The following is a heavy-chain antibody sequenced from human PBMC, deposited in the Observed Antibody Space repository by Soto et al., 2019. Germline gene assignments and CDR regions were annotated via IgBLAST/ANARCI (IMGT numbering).Heavy chain of an antibody. CDR1: GGSFSGYY. V-gene: IGHV4-34*01. CDR2: INHSGST. CDR3: ARDAGYQLTGAFDI. Sequence: SETLSLTCAVYGGSFSGYYWSWISQHPGKGLEWIGEINHSGSTNYNPSLKSRVTISVDTSKNQFSLKLSSVTAADTAVYYCARDAGYQLTGAFDIGGQGTMVTVSS. D-gene: IGHD2-2*01. J-gene: IGHJ3*02.